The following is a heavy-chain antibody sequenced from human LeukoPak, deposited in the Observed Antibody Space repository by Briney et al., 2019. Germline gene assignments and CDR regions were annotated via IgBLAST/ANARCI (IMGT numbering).Heavy chain of an antibody. D-gene: IGHD4-11*01. J-gene: IGHJ5*02. Sequence: ASVKVSCKASGYTFTGYYMHWVRQAPGQGLEWMGWINPNSGGTKYAQKFQGRVTMTRDTSTSTAYMELSRLRSDDTAVYYWARDYSDYQKLFFPWGQGTLVTVSS. CDR1: GYTFTGYY. CDR2: INPNSGGT. V-gene: IGHV1-2*02. CDR3: ARDYSDYQKLFFP.